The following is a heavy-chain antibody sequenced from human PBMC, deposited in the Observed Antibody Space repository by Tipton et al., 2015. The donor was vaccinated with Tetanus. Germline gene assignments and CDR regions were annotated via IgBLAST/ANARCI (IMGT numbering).Heavy chain of an antibody. CDR2: FWYGGNT. D-gene: IGHD5-12*01. CDR1: GFSVSSSY. V-gene: IGHV3-66*01. CDR3: AREAVCGYDPRFDY. J-gene: IGHJ4*02. Sequence: SLRLSCAASGFSVSSSYMSWVRRAPGKGLECVAGFWYGGNTNYADSVKGRFIISRDSSKNTFFLQMNSLRAEDTAVYYCAREAVCGYDPRFDYWGQGTLVTVSS.